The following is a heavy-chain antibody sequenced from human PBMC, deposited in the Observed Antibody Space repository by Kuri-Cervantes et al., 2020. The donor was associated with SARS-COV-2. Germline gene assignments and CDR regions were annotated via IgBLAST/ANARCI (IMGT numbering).Heavy chain of an antibody. CDR2: IYYSGST. Sequence: GSLRLSCTVSGGPISSSSYYWGWIRQPPGKGLEWIGSIYYSGSTYYNPSLKSRVTISVDTSKNQFSLKLSSVTAADTAVYYCARHGDSGWYNYYYMDVWGKGTTVTVSS. V-gene: IGHV4-39*01. D-gene: IGHD6-19*01. CDR1: GGPISSSSYY. CDR3: ARHGDSGWYNYYYMDV. J-gene: IGHJ6*03.